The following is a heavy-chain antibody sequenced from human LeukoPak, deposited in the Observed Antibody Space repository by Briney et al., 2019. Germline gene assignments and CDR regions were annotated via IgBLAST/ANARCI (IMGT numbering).Heavy chain of an antibody. D-gene: IGHD3-10*01. CDR2: IYSGGNT. Sequence: GGSLRLSCAASGFTVSSNYMSWVRQAPGKGLEWVSVIYSGGNTYYADSVKGRFTISRHNSKNTLYLQMNSLRAEDTAVYYCARSEGITMVRGVLYYYYGMDVWGQGTTVTVSS. CDR3: ARSEGITMVRGVLYYYYGMDV. V-gene: IGHV3-53*04. CDR1: GFTVSSNY. J-gene: IGHJ6*02.